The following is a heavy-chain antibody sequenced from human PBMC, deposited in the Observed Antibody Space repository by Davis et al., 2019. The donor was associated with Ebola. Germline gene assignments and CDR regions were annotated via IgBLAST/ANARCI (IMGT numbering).Heavy chain of an antibody. Sequence: PGGSLRLSCAASGFTFSSYSMNWVRQAPGKGLEWVSSISSSSSYIYYADSLKGRFTISRDNAKNSLYLQINSLRAEDTAVYYCARGGIWDYDSSGPAAFDIWGQGTMVTVSS. V-gene: IGHV3-21*01. CDR3: ARGGIWDYDSSGPAAFDI. J-gene: IGHJ3*02. CDR2: ISSSSSYI. CDR1: GFTFSSYS. D-gene: IGHD3-22*01.